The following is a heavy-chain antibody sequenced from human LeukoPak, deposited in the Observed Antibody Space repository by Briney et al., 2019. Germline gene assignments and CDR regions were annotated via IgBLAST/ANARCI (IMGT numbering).Heavy chain of an antibody. Sequence: AGGSLRLSCVASRFTFSNYWMSWVRQAPGKGLEWVANINQDGSKKRYADSMKGRFTISRDNAKELLYLQLNSLRAEDTAVYYCAKWGPYCVGDYCPALDSWGQGTLVTVSS. CDR3: AKWGPYCVGDYCPALDS. V-gene: IGHV3-7*01. CDR2: INQDGSKK. J-gene: IGHJ4*02. D-gene: IGHD2-21*02. CDR1: RFTFSNYW.